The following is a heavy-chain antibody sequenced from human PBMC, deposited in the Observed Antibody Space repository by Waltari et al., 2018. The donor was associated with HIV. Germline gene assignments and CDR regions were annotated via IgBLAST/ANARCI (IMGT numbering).Heavy chain of an antibody. V-gene: IGHV1-2*06. CDR2: INPNSGGT. J-gene: IGHJ4*02. D-gene: IGHD3-10*01. Sequence: QVQLVQSGAEVKKPGDSVKVSCKASGYPFTGYYIHWVRQAPGQGLEWMGRINPNSGGTNYAQKFQGRVTMTRDTSISTAYMELSRLRSDDTAVYYCARDYGSGSYIGNWGQGTLVTVSS. CDR3: ARDYGSGSYIGN. CDR1: GYPFTGYY.